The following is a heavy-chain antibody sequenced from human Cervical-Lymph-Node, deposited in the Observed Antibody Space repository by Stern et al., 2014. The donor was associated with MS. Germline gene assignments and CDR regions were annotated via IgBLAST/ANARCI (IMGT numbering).Heavy chain of an antibody. D-gene: IGHD6-13*01. V-gene: IGHV1-69*01. CDR3: TRHQEGIAAY. Sequence: VQLVESGAEVKKPGSSVKVSCKASGGTFRTFTISWVRHAPGQGLEWLGGIIPLFGTANYAQKFQGRVTFTADESTSTTYMELRGLRSDDTAVYYCTRHQEGIAAYWGQGTQVTVSS. J-gene: IGHJ4*02. CDR1: GGTFRTFT. CDR2: IIPLFGTA.